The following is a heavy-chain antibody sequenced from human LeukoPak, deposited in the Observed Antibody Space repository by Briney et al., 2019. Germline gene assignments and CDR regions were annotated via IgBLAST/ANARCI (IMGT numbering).Heavy chain of an antibody. CDR3: ARSRDGYNPLGY. Sequence: PSETLSLTCTVSGGSISSYYWSWIRQPPGKGLEWIGYIYYSGSTNYNPSLKSRVTISVDTSKNQFSLKLSSVTAADTAVYYCARSRDGYNPLGYWGQGTLVTVSS. CDR2: IYYSGST. J-gene: IGHJ4*02. V-gene: IGHV4-59*01. D-gene: IGHD5-12*01. CDR1: GGSISSYY.